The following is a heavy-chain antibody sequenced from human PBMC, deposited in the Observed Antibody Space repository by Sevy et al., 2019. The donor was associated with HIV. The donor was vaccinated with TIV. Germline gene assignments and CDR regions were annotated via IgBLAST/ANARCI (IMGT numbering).Heavy chain of an antibody. J-gene: IGHJ5*02. CDR2: IHYTGST. CDR3: ARAPPVRSGDDSLNWFAP. V-gene: IGHV4-59*01. D-gene: IGHD5-12*01. Sequence: SETLSLTCTVSGGSISAYHWSWIRQPPGKGLEWIGYIHYTGSTKYNPSLESRVTISVDTSKNQFSLKLSFVTVADTAVYYCARAPPVRSGDDSLNWFAPWGQGTLVTVSS. CDR1: GGSISAYH.